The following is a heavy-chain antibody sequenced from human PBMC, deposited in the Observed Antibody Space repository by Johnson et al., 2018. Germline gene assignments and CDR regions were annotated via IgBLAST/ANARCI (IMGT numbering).Heavy chain of an antibody. CDR3: TRPIWVGEHLKGSYYYGMDV. D-gene: IGHD3-10*01. J-gene: IGHJ6*02. Sequence: VQLVESGGGLVQHGGSLKLSCAASGFTFSGSAMHWVRQASGKGLEWVGRIRSKANSYATAYAASVKGRFTISRDDSKNTAYLQMKSLKTEDTAVYYCTRPIWVGEHLKGSYYYGMDVWGQGTTVTVSS. CDR2: IRSKANSYAT. CDR1: GFTFSGSA. V-gene: IGHV3-73*01.